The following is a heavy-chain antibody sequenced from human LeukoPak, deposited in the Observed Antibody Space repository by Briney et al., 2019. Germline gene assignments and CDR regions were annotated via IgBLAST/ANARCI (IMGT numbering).Heavy chain of an antibody. CDR2: IRPSGGRA. Sequence: ASVKISCKASGYTFTSYYIHWVRQAPGQGLEWMGIIRPSGGRASYPQNFQGRVTMTMDMSASTVHMELGSLTSEDTAMYYCAREPPESFRFDYWGQGAPVTVSS. CDR3: AREPPESFRFDY. J-gene: IGHJ4*02. V-gene: IGHV1-46*01. CDR1: GYTFTSYY. D-gene: IGHD3-16*02.